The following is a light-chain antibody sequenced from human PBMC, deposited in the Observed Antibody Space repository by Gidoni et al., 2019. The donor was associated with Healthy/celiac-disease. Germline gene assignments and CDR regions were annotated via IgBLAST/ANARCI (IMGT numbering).Light chain of an antibody. CDR3: QQYNNWSPIT. J-gene: IGKJ5*01. Sequence: ERSMKQSRATLSGSPGERATLSCRASQSVSSNFACYQQQPAQAPRLLLHGASTRATGIPARFCGSGSGTEFTLTISSLQSEDFSVYYCQQYNNWSPITFXPXTRLEIK. CDR1: QSVSSN. V-gene: IGKV3-15*01. CDR2: GAS.